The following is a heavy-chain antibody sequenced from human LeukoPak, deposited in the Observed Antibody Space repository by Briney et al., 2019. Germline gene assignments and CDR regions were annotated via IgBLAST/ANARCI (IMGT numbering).Heavy chain of an antibody. CDR3: ARDSGEVAGTDY. V-gene: IGHV1-69*05. CDR2: IIPIFGTA. J-gene: IGHJ4*02. D-gene: IGHD6-19*01. CDR1: GGTFSSYA. Sequence: SVKVSCKASGGTFSSYAISWARQAPGQGLEWMGRIIPIFGTANYAQKFQGRVTITTDESTSTAYMELSSLRSEDTAVYYCARDSGEVAGTDYWGQGTLVTVSS.